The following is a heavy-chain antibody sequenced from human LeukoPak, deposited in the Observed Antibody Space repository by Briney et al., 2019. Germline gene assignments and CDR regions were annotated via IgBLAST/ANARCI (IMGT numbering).Heavy chain of an antibody. Sequence: TSETLSLTCTVSGGSISSYYWSWIRQPAGKGLEWIGYIYYSGSTNYNPSLKGRVTISVDTSKNQFSLKLSSVTAADTAVYYCARRGYGSWFDPWGQGTLVTVSS. CDR1: GGSISSYY. CDR3: ARRGYGSWFDP. J-gene: IGHJ5*02. V-gene: IGHV4-59*01. CDR2: IYYSGST. D-gene: IGHD1-1*01.